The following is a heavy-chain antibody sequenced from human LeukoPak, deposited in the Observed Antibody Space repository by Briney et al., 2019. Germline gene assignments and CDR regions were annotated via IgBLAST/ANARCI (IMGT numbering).Heavy chain of an antibody. D-gene: IGHD6-19*01. J-gene: IGHJ3*02. V-gene: IGHV1-2*02. CDR3: AMPRKRIVVAGQDAFDM. Sequence: ASVKVSCKASGYTFTDYYIDWVRQAPGQGLEWMGWINPNSGGTNYAQKFQGRVTMTRDTSITTAYMELSRLRSDDTAVYYCAMPRKRIVVAGQDAFDMWGQGTMVAVSS. CDR2: INPNSGGT. CDR1: GYTFTDYY.